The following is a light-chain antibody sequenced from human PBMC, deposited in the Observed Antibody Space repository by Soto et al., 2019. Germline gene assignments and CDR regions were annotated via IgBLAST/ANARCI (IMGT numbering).Light chain of an antibody. CDR2: WAS. J-gene: IGKJ1*01. CDR3: QKYYGSPPT. CDR1: ESCLYSSNNKNY. V-gene: IGKV4-1*01. Sequence: MVMTRARNALASRLSPRPNINNKSSESCLYSSNNKNYLTWYQQKPGQPPKLXIYWASTRESGVPARFSGSGSGTDLNLTISRLQPEDVAVYYCQKYYGSPPTCGQGTKVDIK.